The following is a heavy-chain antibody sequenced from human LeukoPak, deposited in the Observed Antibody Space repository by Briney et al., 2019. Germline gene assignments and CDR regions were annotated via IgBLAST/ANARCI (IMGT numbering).Heavy chain of an antibody. CDR2: IYYSGST. V-gene: IGHV4-39*07. Sequence: TSSETLSLTCTVSGGSISSSSYYWGWIRQPPGKGLEWIGSIYYSGSTYYNPSLKSRVTISVDTSKNQFSLKLSSVTAADTAVYYCARAVDGTTIFGVVIIGGGYFDYWGQGTLVTVSS. CDR1: GGSISSSSYY. J-gene: IGHJ4*02. CDR3: ARAVDGTTIFGVVIIGGGYFDY. D-gene: IGHD3-3*01.